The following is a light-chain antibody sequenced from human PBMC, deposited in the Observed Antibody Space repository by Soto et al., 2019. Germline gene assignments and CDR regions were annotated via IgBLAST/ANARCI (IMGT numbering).Light chain of an antibody. CDR2: KAS. Sequence: DIQMTQSPSTLSASVGDRVTITCRASQNISNWLAWYQQKPGQAPKLLIYKASSLQNGVTSRFSGSGFGTEFSLTISGLQPDDSATYYCQQYSTYSGTFGQGTKV. J-gene: IGKJ1*01. CDR3: QQYSTYSGT. V-gene: IGKV1-5*03. CDR1: QNISNW.